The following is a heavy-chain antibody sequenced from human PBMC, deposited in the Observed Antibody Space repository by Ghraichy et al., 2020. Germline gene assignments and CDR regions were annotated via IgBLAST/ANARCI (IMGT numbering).Heavy chain of an antibody. D-gene: IGHD3-3*01. V-gene: IGHV4-39*07. CDR2: VYYTGST. J-gene: IGHJ6*02. CDR1: GGSISSTSYY. CDR3: DRDLSRYDFWSGYYRADFYYYGMEV. Sequence: SETLSLTCTVSGGSISSTSYYWSWNRQRTGQGLEWFGSVYYTGSTNYNPSLKSRVTISADTSKQQFSLKLSSVTAADTAVYYRDRDLSRYDFWSGYYRADFYYYGMEVWGHGPTVTVAS.